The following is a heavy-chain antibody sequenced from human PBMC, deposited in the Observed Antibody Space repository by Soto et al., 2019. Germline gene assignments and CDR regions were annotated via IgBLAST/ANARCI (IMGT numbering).Heavy chain of an antibody. Sequence: PWRSLRLSCSASGFTFSSYSMNWFRQAPGKGLEWVSSISSSSSYIYYADSVKGRFTISRDNAKNSLYLQMNSLRAEDTAVYYCARDHAVAYYYYGMDVWGQGTTVTVSS. D-gene: IGHD6-19*01. CDR3: ARDHAVAYYYYGMDV. J-gene: IGHJ6*02. CDR2: ISSSSSYI. V-gene: IGHV3-21*01. CDR1: GFTFSSYS.